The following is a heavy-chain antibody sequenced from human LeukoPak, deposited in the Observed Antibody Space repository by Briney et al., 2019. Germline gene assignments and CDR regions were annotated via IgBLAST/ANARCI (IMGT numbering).Heavy chain of an antibody. Sequence: PGGSLRLSCAASGFTFSSYSMNWLRQAPGKGLEWVSYISSSSTIYYADSVKGRFTISRDNAKNSLYLQMNSLRAEDTAVYYCASMVSMVRGVMIDYWGQGTLVTVSS. D-gene: IGHD3-10*01. CDR3: ASMVSMVRGVMIDY. V-gene: IGHV3-48*01. CDR2: ISSSSTI. J-gene: IGHJ4*02. CDR1: GFTFSSYS.